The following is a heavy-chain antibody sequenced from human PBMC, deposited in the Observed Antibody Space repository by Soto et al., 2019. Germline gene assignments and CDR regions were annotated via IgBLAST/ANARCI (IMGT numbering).Heavy chain of an antibody. CDR1: GFTFSSYW. Sequence: PGGSLRLSCAASGFTFSSYWMSWVRQAPGKGLEWVARINQDGSEKYYVDSVKGRFTISRDNAKNSLCLQMNSLRAEDTAVYYCARDYPGGHFDYWGQGALVTVSS. J-gene: IGHJ4*02. CDR2: INQDGSEK. V-gene: IGHV3-7*03. CDR3: ARDYPGGHFDY. D-gene: IGHD1-26*01.